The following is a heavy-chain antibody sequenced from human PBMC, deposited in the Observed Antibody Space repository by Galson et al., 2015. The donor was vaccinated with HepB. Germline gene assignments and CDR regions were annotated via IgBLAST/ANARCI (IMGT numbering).Heavy chain of an antibody. CDR1: GLTFDDYA. J-gene: IGHJ1*01. V-gene: IGHV3-9*01. Sequence: SLRLSCAASGLTFDDYAMHWVRQRPGKGLEWVSHISWNSGLIAYADSVKGRFTISRDNANNSVHLQMNSLRPDDTAVYYCVKEGHDGTVYKEVFQHWGQGTRV. CDR3: VKEGHDGTVYKEVFQH. D-gene: IGHD5-24*01. CDR2: ISWNSGLI.